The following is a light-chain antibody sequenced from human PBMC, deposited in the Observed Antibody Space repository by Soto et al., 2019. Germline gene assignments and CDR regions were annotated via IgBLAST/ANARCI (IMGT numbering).Light chain of an antibody. Sequence: QSALTQPASVSGSPGQSITISCTGTSSDVGSYNLVSWYQQLPGKAPKLMIYEGSERPSGVSNRFSGSKSGNTASLTISGLQAEDEADYYCCSYAGSYFYVFGTGTKVTAL. CDR3: CSYAGSYFYV. V-gene: IGLV2-23*01. CDR1: SSDVGSYNL. CDR2: EGS. J-gene: IGLJ1*01.